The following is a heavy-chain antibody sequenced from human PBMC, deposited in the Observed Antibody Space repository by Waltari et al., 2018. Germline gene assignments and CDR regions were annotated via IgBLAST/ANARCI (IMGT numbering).Heavy chain of an antibody. CDR3: AKGPYSKLPGFDV. V-gene: IGHV3-30*02. CDR1: GLTFNMYT. D-gene: IGHD1-7*01. J-gene: IGHJ6*02. CDR2: MLYDGADK. Sequence: QARLAASGGCVVQPGGSLGRSCAASGLTFNMYTMNWVRQAPGKGLEWVAGTGMLYDGADKYYKDSVKGRFTISRDNPNNMLYLEMNSLRSEYTAIYYCAKGPYSKLPGFDVWGQGTTVTVS.